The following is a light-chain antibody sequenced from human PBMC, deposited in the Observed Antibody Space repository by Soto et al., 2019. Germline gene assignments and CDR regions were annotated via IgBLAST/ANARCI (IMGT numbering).Light chain of an antibody. CDR1: QSVSSR. Sequence: MTQSPATLSVSTGERVTLSCRASQSVSSRLSWYHQKPGQAPNLLIYKASTIESGVPSRLSGSGSGTEFTLTVSSLQPDDFATYYCHQYHNFRRTFGQGTKVDIK. V-gene: IGKV1-5*03. J-gene: IGKJ1*01. CDR2: KAS. CDR3: HQYHNFRRT.